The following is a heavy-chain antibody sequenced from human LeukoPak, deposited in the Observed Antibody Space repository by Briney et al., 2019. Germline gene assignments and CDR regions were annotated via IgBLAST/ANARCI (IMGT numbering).Heavy chain of an antibody. V-gene: IGHV1-18*01. CDR1: GYTFTSYG. J-gene: IGHJ4*02. CDR2: ISAYNGNT. CDR3: AREGTSEVSASYGSSWLFDY. D-gene: IGHD6-13*01. Sequence: ASVKVSCKASGYTFTSYGISWVRQAPGQGLEWVGWISAYNGNTNYAQKLQGRVTMTTDTSTSTAYMELRSLRSDDTAVYYCAREGTSEVSASYGSSWLFDYWGQGTLVTVSS.